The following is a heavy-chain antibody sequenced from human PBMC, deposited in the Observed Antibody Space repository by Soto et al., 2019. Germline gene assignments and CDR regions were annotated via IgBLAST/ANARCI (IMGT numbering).Heavy chain of an antibody. CDR1: GYTFTTYH. V-gene: IGHV1-8*01. CDR2: MNPNGGNT. Sequence: QVQLVQSGAEVKKPGASVKVSCKASGYTFTTYHISWVRQATGQGLEWMGWMNPNGGNTGYAQKFQGRVTMTRDTSPSTAYMELSSLRSDDTAVYYCARGGGPRWYSDAYWGQGTLVTVSS. CDR3: ARGGGPRWYSDAY. D-gene: IGHD6-13*01. J-gene: IGHJ4*02.